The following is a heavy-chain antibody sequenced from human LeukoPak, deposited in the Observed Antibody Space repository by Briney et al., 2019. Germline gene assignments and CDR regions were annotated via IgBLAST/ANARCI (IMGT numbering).Heavy chain of an antibody. V-gene: IGHV1-46*01. CDR1: GYTFTTSF. Sequence: ASVKVSCKASGYTFTTSFMHWVRQAPGQGLEWMGVINPSGTSTDYAQRFQGRVTMTRDTSTNTVYMELSSLRSEDTAVYYCARGWLAETTVVTPYNYWGQGTLVTVSS. J-gene: IGHJ4*02. CDR3: ARGWLAETTVVTPYNY. D-gene: IGHD4-23*01. CDR2: INPSGTST.